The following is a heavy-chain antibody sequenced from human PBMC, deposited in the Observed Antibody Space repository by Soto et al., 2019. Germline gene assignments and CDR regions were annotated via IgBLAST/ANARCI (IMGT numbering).Heavy chain of an antibody. CDR2: IIPIFGIA. D-gene: IGHD3-10*01. V-gene: IGHV1-69*01. CDR3: ARKVDLWVRGGTPYNWFDP. Sequence: QVQLVQSGAEVKKPGSSVKVSCKASGGTFSSYAISWVRQAPGQGLEWMGGIIPIFGIANYAQKFQGRVTITADESTSTAYMELSSLRSEDTAVYYCARKVDLWVRGGTPYNWFDPWGQGTLVTVSS. J-gene: IGHJ5*02. CDR1: GGTFSSYA.